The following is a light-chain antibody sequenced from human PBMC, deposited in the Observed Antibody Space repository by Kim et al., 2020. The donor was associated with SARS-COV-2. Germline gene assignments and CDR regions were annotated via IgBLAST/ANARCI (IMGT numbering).Light chain of an antibody. J-gene: IGKJ1*01. Sequence: DIQMTQSPSTLSASVGDRVTITCRASQSISSWLAWYQQKPGKAPKLLMYEASILETGVPSRFSGRGSGTEFTLTISSVQPDDVAIYYCQQYKDYPWTFGQGTKVEIK. CDR1: QSISSW. CDR3: QQYKDYPWT. CDR2: EAS. V-gene: IGKV1-5*03.